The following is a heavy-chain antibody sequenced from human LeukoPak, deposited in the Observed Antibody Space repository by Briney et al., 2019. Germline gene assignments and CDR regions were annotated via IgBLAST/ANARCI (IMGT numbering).Heavy chain of an antibody. J-gene: IGHJ4*02. D-gene: IGHD3-22*01. CDR2: LSGRRDSI. CDR3: ARDFRYRESSGYYFFDY. V-gene: IGHV3-48*02. Sequence: GGSLRLSCAACGFTFTIYGRKWLSQAPGKGGEGGAYLSGRRDSIDYAESGKGRFTMGKDNARNSLYLQMNSLRDEDTAVYYCARDFRYRESSGYYFFDYWGQGTLVTVSS. CDR1: GFTFTIYG.